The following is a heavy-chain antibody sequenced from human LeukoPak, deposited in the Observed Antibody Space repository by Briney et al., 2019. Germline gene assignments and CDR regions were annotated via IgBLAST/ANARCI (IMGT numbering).Heavy chain of an antibody. CDR3: ARTKGGVDFVDY. V-gene: IGHV4-30-2*01. D-gene: IGHD5-12*01. J-gene: IGHJ4*03. CDR2: IYHSGTS. CDR1: GGSISSGGYS. Sequence: TLRLSCTVSGGSISSGGYSWSWFRQPPGKGLEWIGYIYHSGTSYHSPSLQSRVTISVDSSKNQFSLRLSSVTAADTALYYCARTKGGVDFVDYWGHGT.